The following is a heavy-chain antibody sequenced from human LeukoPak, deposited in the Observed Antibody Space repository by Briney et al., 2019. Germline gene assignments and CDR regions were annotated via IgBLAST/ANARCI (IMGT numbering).Heavy chain of an antibody. CDR3: ARPSFKYDYVWGSYNY. CDR2: TSPGDSDT. J-gene: IGHJ4*02. Sequence: GEPLKISCKGSGYSFTSSWIGWVRQMPGKGLDGMGITSPGDSDTRYSPSFQGQVTISADKYISTAYLQWSSLKASDTAMYYCARPSFKYDYVWGSYNYWGQGTLVTVSS. V-gene: IGHV5-51*01. CDR1: GYSFTSSW. D-gene: IGHD3-16*01.